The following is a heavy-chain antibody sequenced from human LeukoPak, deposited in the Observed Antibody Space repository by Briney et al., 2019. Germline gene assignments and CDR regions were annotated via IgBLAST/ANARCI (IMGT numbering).Heavy chain of an antibody. CDR2: ISAYNGNT. J-gene: IGHJ4*02. V-gene: IGHV1-18*01. Sequence: ASVKASCKVSGSTFTSYGIGWVRQAPGQGRGWMGWISAYNGNTNYAQKLQGRVTMTTDTSTSIAYMELRSLRSDDTAVYCCARKGMITDYWGQGTLVTVSS. D-gene: IGHD3-22*01. CDR1: GSTFTSYG. CDR3: ARKGMITDY.